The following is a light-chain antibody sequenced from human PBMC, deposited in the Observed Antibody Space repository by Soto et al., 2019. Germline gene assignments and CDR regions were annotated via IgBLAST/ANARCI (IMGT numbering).Light chain of an antibody. J-gene: IGKJ5*01. Sequence: EIVLTQSPATLSLSPGERGTLSCRASQRGSSYLSLYQQTPGQAPRLLIDHASKMATGIPARFSGSGSGTDFTLTSSKPEPEDSAVFYCQQRTNSLITFGQGTRLEIK. V-gene: IGKV3-11*01. CDR3: QQRTNSLIT. CDR1: QRGSSY. CDR2: HAS.